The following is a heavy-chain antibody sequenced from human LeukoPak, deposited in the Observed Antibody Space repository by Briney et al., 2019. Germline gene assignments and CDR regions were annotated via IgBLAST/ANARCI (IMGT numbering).Heavy chain of an antibody. CDR3: ARDMGTVSSGWSPGYFGMDV. CDR2: ISSSSSYI. CDR1: GFTFSSYS. Sequence: GGSLRLSCAASGFTFSSYSMNWVRQAPGKGLEWVSSISSSSSYIYYADSVKGRFTISRDNSKNTLYVQMNSLRVEDTAVYYCARDMGTVSSGWSPGYFGMDVWGQGITVTVSS. J-gene: IGHJ6*02. D-gene: IGHD6-19*01. V-gene: IGHV3-21*01.